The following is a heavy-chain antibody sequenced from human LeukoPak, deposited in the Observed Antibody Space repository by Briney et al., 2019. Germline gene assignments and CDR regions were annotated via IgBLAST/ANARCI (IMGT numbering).Heavy chain of an antibody. CDR3: AKDIGSNYYYYMDV. J-gene: IGHJ6*03. D-gene: IGHD2-15*01. CDR1: GFTFSSYS. CDR2: ISSSSSYI. Sequence: GSLRLSCAASGFTFSSYSMNWVRQAPGKGLEWVSSISSSSSYIYYADSVKGRFTISRDNAKNTLYLQMNSLRAEDTAVYYCAKDIGSNYYYYMDVWGKGTTVTISS. V-gene: IGHV3-21*01.